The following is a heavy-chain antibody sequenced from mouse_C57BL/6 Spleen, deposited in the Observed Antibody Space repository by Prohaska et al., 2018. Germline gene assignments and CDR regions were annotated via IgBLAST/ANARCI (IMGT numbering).Heavy chain of an antibody. J-gene: IGHJ3*01. CDR2: INPNNGGT. V-gene: IGHV1-26*01. D-gene: IGHD2-5*01. CDR3: ARSKSNYPFAY. CDR1: GYTFTDYY. Sequence: LKISCKASGYTFTDYYMNWVKQSHGKSLEWIGDINPNNGGTSYNQKFKGKATLTVDKSSSTAYMELRSLTSEDSAVYYCARSKSNYPFAYWGQGTLAT.